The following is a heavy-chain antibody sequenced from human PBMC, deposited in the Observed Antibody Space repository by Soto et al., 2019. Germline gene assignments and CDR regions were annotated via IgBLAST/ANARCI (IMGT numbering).Heavy chain of an antibody. CDR1: GFIFTNFW. CDR2: IDTSGSST. D-gene: IGHD6-13*01. Sequence: PGGSLRLSCEASGFIFTNFWMHWVRQVLGKGLVWVSRIDTSGSSTSYADSVKGRFTISRDNAKNTVSLQMNSLRAEDTGVYYCAKDSWYFDLWSQGSLVTVS. J-gene: IGHJ4*02. CDR3: AKDSWYFDL. V-gene: IGHV3-74*01.